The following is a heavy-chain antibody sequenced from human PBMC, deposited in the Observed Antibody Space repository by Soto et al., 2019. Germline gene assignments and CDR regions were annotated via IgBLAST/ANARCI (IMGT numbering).Heavy chain of an antibody. CDR2: IYYSGST. CDR3: ARRSSGWYNPPPAIFDYYYYYYMDV. D-gene: IGHD6-19*01. V-gene: IGHV4-39*01. Sequence: QLQLQESGPGLVKPSETLSLTCTVSGGSISSSSYYWGWIRQPPGKGLEWIGSIYYSGSTYYNPSLKSRVTISVDTSKNQFSLKLSSVTAADPAVYYCARRSSGWYNPPPAIFDYYYYYYMDVWGKGTTVTVSS. J-gene: IGHJ6*03. CDR1: GGSISSSSYY.